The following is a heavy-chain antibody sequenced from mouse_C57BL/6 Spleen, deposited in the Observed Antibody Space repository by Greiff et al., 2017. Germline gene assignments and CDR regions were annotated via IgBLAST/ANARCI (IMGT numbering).Heavy chain of an antibody. Sequence: QVQLQQSGPELVKPGASVKISCKASGYAFSSSWMNWVKQRPGQGLEWIGRIYPGDGDTNYNGKFKGKATLTADKSSSTAYMQLNSLTSKDSAVYFCARSGSSGPFGDWGQGTTLTFSS. D-gene: IGHD3-2*02. CDR2: IYPGDGDT. CDR1: GYAFSSSW. CDR3: ARSGSSGPFGD. J-gene: IGHJ2*01. V-gene: IGHV1-82*01.